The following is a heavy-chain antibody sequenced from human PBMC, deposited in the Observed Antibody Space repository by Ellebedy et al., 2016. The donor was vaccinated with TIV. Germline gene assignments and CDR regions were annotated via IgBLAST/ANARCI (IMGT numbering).Heavy chain of an antibody. J-gene: IGHJ4*02. V-gene: IGHV3-23*01. CDR2: ISGSGGST. CDR3: ARGTVASGLSCLDC. D-gene: IGHD2-15*01. CDR1: GFTFSSYG. Sequence: GESLKISCAASGFTFSSYGMSWVRQAPGKGLEWVSVISGSGGSTDYADSVKGRFTISRDNSKNTLYLQMNSLRAEDTAVYYCARGTVASGLSCLDCWGQGTLVTVSS.